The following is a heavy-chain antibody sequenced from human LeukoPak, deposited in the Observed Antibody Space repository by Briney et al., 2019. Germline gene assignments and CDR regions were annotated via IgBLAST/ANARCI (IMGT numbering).Heavy chain of an antibody. D-gene: IGHD4-11*01. CDR3: AKDRGLYSFDF. CDR1: GFTVSSNY. V-gene: IGHV3-53*01. Sequence: GGSLRLSCAASGFTVSSNYMSWVRQAPGKGLEWVSVIYSGGSTYYADSVKGRFSISRDNSKNTLYLQMNSLRAEDTAVYYCAKDRGLYSFDFWGQGTLVTVSS. J-gene: IGHJ4*02. CDR2: IYSGGST.